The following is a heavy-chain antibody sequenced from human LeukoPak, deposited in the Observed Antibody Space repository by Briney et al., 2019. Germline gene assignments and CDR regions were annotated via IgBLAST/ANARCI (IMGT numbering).Heavy chain of an antibody. CDR2: ISSSSSTI. Sequence: PGGSLRLSCAASGFTFSSYSMNWVRQAPGKGLEWVSYISSSSSTIYYADSVKGRFTISRDNAKNSLYLQMNSLRAEDTAVYYCARDGNPYYYGMDVWGQGTTVTVSS. V-gene: IGHV3-48*04. J-gene: IGHJ6*02. CDR1: GFTFSSYS. CDR3: ARDGNPYYYGMDV.